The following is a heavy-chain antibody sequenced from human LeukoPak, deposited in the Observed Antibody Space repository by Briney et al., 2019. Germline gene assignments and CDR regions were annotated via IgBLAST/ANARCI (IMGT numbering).Heavy chain of an antibody. CDR2: IYSGGTT. Sequence: PGGSLRLSCAVSGFTVSGNYMSWVRQAPGKGLEWVSLIYSGGTTYYADSVKGRFTISRDNSKNTLSLQMNSLRPEDTAVYYCARAHLSSSSTDYMDVWGKGTTVTVSS. D-gene: IGHD6-6*01. V-gene: IGHV3-53*05. J-gene: IGHJ6*03. CDR1: GFTVSGNY. CDR3: ARAHLSSSSTDYMDV.